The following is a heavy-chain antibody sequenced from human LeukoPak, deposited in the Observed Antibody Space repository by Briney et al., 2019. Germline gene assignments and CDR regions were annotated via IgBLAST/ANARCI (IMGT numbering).Heavy chain of an antibody. CDR2: INPNSGGT. J-gene: IGHJ4*02. CDR1: GYTFTGYY. V-gene: IGHV1-2*02. D-gene: IGHD6-13*01. Sequence: ASVKVSCKASGYTFTGYYMHWVRQAPGQGLEWMGWINPNSGGTNYAQKFQGRVTMTRDTSISTAYMELSRLRSDGTAVYYCARDRRSSSWLGVFDYWGQGTLVTVSS. CDR3: ARDRRSSSWLGVFDY.